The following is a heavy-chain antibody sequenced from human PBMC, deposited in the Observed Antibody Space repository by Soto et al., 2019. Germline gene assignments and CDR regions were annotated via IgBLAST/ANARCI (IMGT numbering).Heavy chain of an antibody. D-gene: IGHD3-22*01. V-gene: IGHV1-18*01. CDR3: AVPYYDSSGYQAEYFQH. Sequence: GASVKVSCKASSYTFTSYGISWVRQAPGQGLEWMGWISAYNGNTNYAQKLQGRVTMTTDTSTSAAYMELRSLRSDDTAVYYCAVPYYDSSGYQAEYFQHWGQGTLVTVSS. CDR2: ISAYNGNT. CDR1: SYTFTSYG. J-gene: IGHJ1*01.